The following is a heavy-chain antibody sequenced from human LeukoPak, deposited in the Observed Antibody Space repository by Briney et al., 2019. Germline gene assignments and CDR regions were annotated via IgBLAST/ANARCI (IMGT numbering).Heavy chain of an antibody. D-gene: IGHD6-19*01. V-gene: IGHV3-23*01. Sequence: GGSLRLSCAASGFTFNNYAMTWVRQAPGKGLEWVSTVSGSGGSTYYADSVKGRFTISRDNSKNTLYLQMNSLRAEDTAVYYCAKVIASGWSALSYWGQGTLVTVSS. CDR3: AKVIASGWSALSY. CDR1: GFTFNNYA. J-gene: IGHJ4*02. CDR2: VSGSGGST.